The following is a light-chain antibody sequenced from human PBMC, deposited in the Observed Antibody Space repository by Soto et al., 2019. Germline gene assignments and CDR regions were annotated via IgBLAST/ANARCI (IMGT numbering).Light chain of an antibody. CDR3: QTWGTGPRV. V-gene: IGLV4-69*01. J-gene: IGLJ3*02. CDR1: SGHSSYA. Sequence: QLMLTQSPSASASLGASVKLTCTLSSGHSSYAIAWHQQQPEKGPRYLMKLNSDGSHSKGDGIPDRFSGSSSGAERYLTISSLQSEDEADYYCQTWGTGPRVFGGGTKVTVL. CDR2: LNSDGSH.